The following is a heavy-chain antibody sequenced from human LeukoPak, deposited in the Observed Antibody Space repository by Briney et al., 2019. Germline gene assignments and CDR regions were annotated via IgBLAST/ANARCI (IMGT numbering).Heavy chain of an antibody. CDR3: TRDIRSGLNYLVFGDY. J-gene: IGHJ4*02. Sequence: GGSLRLSCAASGFTFSNFWMTWVRQAPGKELEWVANIKPDGSEKYYVDSVKGRFTISRDNTKNSLYLQMNSLRAEDTALYYCTRDIRSGLNYLVFGDYWGQGALVTVSS. V-gene: IGHV3-7*01. D-gene: IGHD3-3*01. CDR1: GFTFSNFW. CDR2: IKPDGSEK.